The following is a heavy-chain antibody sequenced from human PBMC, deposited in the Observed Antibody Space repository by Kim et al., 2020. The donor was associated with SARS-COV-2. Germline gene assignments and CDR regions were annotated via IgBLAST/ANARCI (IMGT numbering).Heavy chain of an antibody. D-gene: IGHD4-17*01. J-gene: IGHJ4*02. Sequence: YAESVKGRFTVYRDNTKNTLSLQMNTLRVEDTAIYYCAKFLTTYHNYFDSWGQGTLVSVSA. V-gene: IGHV3-23*01. CDR3: AKFLTTYHNYFDS.